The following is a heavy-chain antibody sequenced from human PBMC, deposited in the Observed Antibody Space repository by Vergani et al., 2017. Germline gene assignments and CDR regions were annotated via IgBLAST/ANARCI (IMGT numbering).Heavy chain of an antibody. V-gene: IGHV3-23*01. J-gene: IGHJ4*02. CDR3: AKDIAVAGTPYYFDY. Sequence: EVQLLESGGGLVQPGGSLRLSCAASRFTFSSYAMSWVRQAPGKGLEWVSAISGSGGSTYYADSVKGRFTISRDNSKNTLYLQMNSLRAEDTAVYYCAKDIAVAGTPYYFDYWGQGTLVTVSS. CDR1: RFTFSSYA. D-gene: IGHD6-19*01. CDR2: ISGSGGST.